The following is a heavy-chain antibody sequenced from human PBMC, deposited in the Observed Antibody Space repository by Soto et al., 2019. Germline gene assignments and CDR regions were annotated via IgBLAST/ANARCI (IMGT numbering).Heavy chain of an antibody. CDR2: INHSGST. J-gene: IGHJ5*02. CDR3: ARSPSIAAEPDNWFDP. Sequence: QVQLQQWGAGLLKPSETLSLTCAVYGGSFSGYYWSWIRQPPGKGLEWIGEINHSGSTNYKPSLKRRVTISVDTSKNQFSLKLSSVTAADTAVYYCARSPSIAAEPDNWFDPWGQGTLVTVSS. D-gene: IGHD6-25*01. CDR1: GGSFSGYY. V-gene: IGHV4-34*01.